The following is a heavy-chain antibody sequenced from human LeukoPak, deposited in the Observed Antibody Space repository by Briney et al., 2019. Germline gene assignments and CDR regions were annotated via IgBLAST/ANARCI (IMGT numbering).Heavy chain of an antibody. V-gene: IGHV4-39*01. Sequence: PSETLSLTCTVSGGSISSSNSYWAWIRQPPGKGLEWIGSVSYSGSTYYNPSLKSRVTISVDTSKNQFSLKLSSVTAADTAVYYCARHDRGGALNSQFDPWGQGTPVTVSS. CDR1: GGSISSSNSY. CDR3: ARHDRGGALNSQFDP. D-gene: IGHD3-16*01. J-gene: IGHJ5*02. CDR2: VSYSGST.